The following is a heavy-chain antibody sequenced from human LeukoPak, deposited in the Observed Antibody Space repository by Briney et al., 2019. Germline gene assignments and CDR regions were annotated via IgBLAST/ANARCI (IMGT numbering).Heavy chain of an antibody. Sequence: GGSLRLSCAASGFTFGSYSMNWVRQAPGKGLEWVSSISSSSSYIYYADSVKGRFTISRDNAKNSLYLQMNSLRAEDTAVYNCARDAYSGSHALDHWGQGTLVTVSS. D-gene: IGHD1-26*01. CDR2: ISSSSSYI. V-gene: IGHV3-21*01. CDR1: GFTFGSYS. J-gene: IGHJ4*02. CDR3: ARDAYSGSHALDH.